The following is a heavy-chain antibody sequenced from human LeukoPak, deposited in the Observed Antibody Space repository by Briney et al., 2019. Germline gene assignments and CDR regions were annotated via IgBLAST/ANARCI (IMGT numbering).Heavy chain of an antibody. CDR2: ISSSSSTI. Sequence: GGSLRLSCAASGFTFSSYSMNWVRQAPGKGLEWVSYISSSSSTIYYADSVKGRFTISRDNAENSLYLQVNSLRAEDTALYFCAKDPSYYYDSSGSGWFDLWGQGTLVTVSS. J-gene: IGHJ5*02. CDR3: AKDPSYYYDSSGSGWFDL. V-gene: IGHV3-48*04. CDR1: GFTFSSYS. D-gene: IGHD3-22*01.